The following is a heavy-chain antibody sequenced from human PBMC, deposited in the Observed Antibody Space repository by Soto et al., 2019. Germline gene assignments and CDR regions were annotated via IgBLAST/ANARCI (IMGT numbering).Heavy chain of an antibody. CDR2: ISSSSSYI. CDR3: ARDIGIAAAGRKYFQH. CDR1: GFTFSSYS. D-gene: IGHD6-13*01. Sequence: PGGSLRLSCAASGFTFSSYSMNWVRQAPGKGLEWVSSISSSSSYIYYADSVKGRFTISRDNAKNSLYLQMNSLRAEDTAVYYCARDIGIAAAGRKYFQHWGQGTLVTVSS. J-gene: IGHJ1*01. V-gene: IGHV3-21*01.